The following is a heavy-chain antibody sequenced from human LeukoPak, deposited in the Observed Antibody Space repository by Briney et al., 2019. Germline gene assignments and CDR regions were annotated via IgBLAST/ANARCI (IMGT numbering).Heavy chain of an antibody. D-gene: IGHD5-18*01. J-gene: IGHJ4*02. CDR2: LSGSGGST. CDR3: ANDKSYGLDY. CDR1: GFTFSSYA. V-gene: IGHV3-23*01. Sequence: GGSLRLSCAASGFTFSSYAMSWVRQAPGKGLEWVSALSGSGGSTYYADSVKGRFTISRDNSKNTLYLQMSSLRAEGTAVYYCANDKSYGLDYWGQGTLVTVSS.